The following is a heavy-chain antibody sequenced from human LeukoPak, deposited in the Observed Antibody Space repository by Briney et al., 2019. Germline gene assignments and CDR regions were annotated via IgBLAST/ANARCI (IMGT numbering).Heavy chain of an antibody. V-gene: IGHV1-18*01. CDR1: GYTFTSYG. J-gene: IGHJ5*02. Sequence: ASVKVSCKASGYTFTSYGISWVRQAPGQGLEWMGWISAYNGNTNYAQKLQGRVTMTTDTSTSTAYMELRSLRSDDTAVYYCAGFQSPRSWQQSRQLTSRFDPWGQGTLVTVSS. D-gene: IGHD6-13*01. CDR3: AGFQSPRSWQQSRQLTSRFDP. CDR2: ISAYNGNT.